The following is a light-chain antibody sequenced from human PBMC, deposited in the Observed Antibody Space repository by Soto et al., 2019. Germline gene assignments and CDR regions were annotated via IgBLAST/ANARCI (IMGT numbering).Light chain of an antibody. J-gene: IGKJ1*01. V-gene: IGKV1-5*03. CDR1: QSINSW. CDR2: KAS. Sequence: DIQMTPSPSTLSASVVDRVNITCRASQSINSWLAWYQQKPGKAPKLLINKASSLEGGVPSRFSGSDSGTEFTLTIASLQPEDFATDYCQQYNSYWTFGQGTKVDIK. CDR3: QQYNSYWT.